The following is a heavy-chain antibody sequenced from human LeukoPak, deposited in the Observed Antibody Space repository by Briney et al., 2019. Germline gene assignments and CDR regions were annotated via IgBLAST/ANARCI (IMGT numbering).Heavy chain of an antibody. CDR3: AKFSAMIVFFRWFDY. V-gene: IGHV3-23*01. D-gene: IGHD3-22*01. CDR1: GFTSSSYG. J-gene: IGHJ4*02. CDR2: ISGSGGST. Sequence: GGSLRLPCAASGFTSSSYGMSWVRQAPGKGLEWVSAISGSGGSTYYADSVKGRFTISRDNSKNTLYLQMNSLRAEDTAVYYCAKFSAMIVFFRWFDYWGQGTLVTVSS.